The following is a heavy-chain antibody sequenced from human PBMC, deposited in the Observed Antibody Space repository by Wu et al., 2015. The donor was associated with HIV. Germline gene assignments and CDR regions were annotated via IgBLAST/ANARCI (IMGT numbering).Heavy chain of an antibody. D-gene: IGHD6-19*01. CDR3: ARERDPRTKYSSGWYVVFSGMDV. CDR2: INPNSGGT. J-gene: IGHJ6*02. V-gene: IGHV1-2*02. Sequence: QVQLVQSGAEVKKPGASVKVSCKASGYTFTGYYMHWVRQAPGQGLEWMGWINPNSGGTNYAQKFQGRVTMTRDTSISTAYMELSRLRSDDTAVYYCARERDPRTKYSSGWYVVFSGMDVWGQGTTVTVSS. CDR1: GYTFTGYY.